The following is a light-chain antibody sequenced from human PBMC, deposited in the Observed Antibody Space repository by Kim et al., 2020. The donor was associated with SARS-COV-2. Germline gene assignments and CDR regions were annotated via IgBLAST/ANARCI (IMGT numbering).Light chain of an antibody. J-gene: IGLJ2*01. Sequence: KTARVSGGGNGIGSKRVNWYQQRSGKAPVLVIYYDSERPSGIPERYSGSNAENTATLTISRVEAEDEDDYYCQVWDSSSDHRVVFGGGTQLTVL. CDR1: GIGSKR. V-gene: IGLV3-21*04. CDR2: YDS. CDR3: QVWDSSSDHRVV.